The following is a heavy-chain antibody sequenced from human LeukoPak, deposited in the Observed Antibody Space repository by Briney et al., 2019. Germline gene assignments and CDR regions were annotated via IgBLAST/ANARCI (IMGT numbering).Heavy chain of an antibody. CDR2: INHSGST. CDR3: ASRQQLRGSGYSR. CDR1: GGSFSGYY. Sequence: SEALSLTCAVYGGSFSGYYWSWIRQPPGKGLEWIGEINHSGSTNYNPSLKSRVTISVDTSKNQFSPKLSSVTAADTAVYYCASRQQLRGSGYSRWGQGTLVTVSS. V-gene: IGHV4-34*01. D-gene: IGHD3-22*01. J-gene: IGHJ4*02.